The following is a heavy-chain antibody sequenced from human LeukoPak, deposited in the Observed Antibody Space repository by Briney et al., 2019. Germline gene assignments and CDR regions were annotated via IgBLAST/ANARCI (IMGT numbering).Heavy chain of an antibody. Sequence: SVKVSCKASGGTFSSYAISWVRQAPGQGLEWMGGIIPIFGTANYAQKFQGRVTITTDESTSTAYMELGSLRSEDTAVYYCARGESGLNWFDPWGQGTLVTVSS. CDR3: ARGESGLNWFDP. D-gene: IGHD5-12*01. V-gene: IGHV1-69*05. J-gene: IGHJ5*02. CDR1: GGTFSSYA. CDR2: IIPIFGTA.